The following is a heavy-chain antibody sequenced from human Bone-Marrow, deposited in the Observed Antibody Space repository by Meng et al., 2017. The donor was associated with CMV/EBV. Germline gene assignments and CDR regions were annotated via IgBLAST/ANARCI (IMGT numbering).Heavy chain of an antibody. V-gene: IGHV3-23*03. CDR1: GFTFDDYG. Sequence: GGSLRLSCAASGFTFDDYGMSWVRQAPGKGLEWVSVIYSGGSSTYYADSVKGRFTISRDNAKNTLYLQMNNLTAEDTAVYYCPRDPSYSRGLYWNYHYYGMDVWGQGTTVTVSS. CDR3: PRDPSYSRGLYWNYHYYGMDV. CDR2: IYSGGSST. D-gene: IGHD6-19*01. J-gene: IGHJ6*02.